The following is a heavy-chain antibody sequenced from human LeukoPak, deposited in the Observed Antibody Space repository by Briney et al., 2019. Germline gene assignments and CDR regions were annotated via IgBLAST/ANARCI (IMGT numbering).Heavy chain of an antibody. CDR2: IWSDGNNK. D-gene: IGHD1-26*01. Sequence: GRSLRLSCAASGFTLSRYGMHWVRQAPGKGLEWVADIWSDGNNKYYADSAKGRFTISRDNSKNTLYLQMNSLRAEDTAVYYCAKHGPVPGVGYFAFDYWGQGTLVAVSS. J-gene: IGHJ4*02. CDR1: GFTLSRYG. V-gene: IGHV3-33*06. CDR3: AKHGPVPGVGYFAFDY.